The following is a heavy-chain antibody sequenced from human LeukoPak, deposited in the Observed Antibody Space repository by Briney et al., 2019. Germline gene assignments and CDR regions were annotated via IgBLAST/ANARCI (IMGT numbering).Heavy chain of an antibody. CDR1: GGTFSSYA. Sequence: SVKVSCKASGGTFSSYAISWVRQAPGQGLEWMGGIIPIFGTANYAQKFQGRVTITADESTSTAYMELSSLRSEDTAVYYCAMAGWSIAVAGPRSDAFDIWGQGTMVTVSS. CDR2: IIPIFGTA. J-gene: IGHJ3*02. D-gene: IGHD6-19*01. V-gene: IGHV1-69*13. CDR3: AMAGWSIAVAGPRSDAFDI.